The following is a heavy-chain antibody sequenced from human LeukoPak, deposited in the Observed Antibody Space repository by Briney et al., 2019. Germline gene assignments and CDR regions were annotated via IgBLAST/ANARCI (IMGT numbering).Heavy chain of an antibody. Sequence: PGGSLRLSCAASGFNFDNYNMNWVRQAQGKGLEWVSSISSSSSYIYDAESVKGRFTISRDNAKNSLYLQMNSLRAEDTAVYFCARYTSGWFDYWGQGTLVTVSS. CDR3: ARYTSGWFDY. V-gene: IGHV3-21*01. J-gene: IGHJ5*01. CDR1: GFNFDNYN. CDR2: ISSSSSYI. D-gene: IGHD6-25*01.